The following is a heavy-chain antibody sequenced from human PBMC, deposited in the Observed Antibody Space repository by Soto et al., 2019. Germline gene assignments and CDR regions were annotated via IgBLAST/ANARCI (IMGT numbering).Heavy chain of an antibody. Sequence: SLRLSCAASGFTVSSNYMSWVRQAPGKGLEWVSVIYSGGSTYYADSVKGRFTISRDNSKDTLYLQMNSLRAEDTAVYYCARGDLVNWFDPWGQGTLVTVSS. CDR2: IYSGGST. CDR3: ARGDLVNWFDP. CDR1: GFTVSSNY. V-gene: IGHV3-53*01. J-gene: IGHJ5*02.